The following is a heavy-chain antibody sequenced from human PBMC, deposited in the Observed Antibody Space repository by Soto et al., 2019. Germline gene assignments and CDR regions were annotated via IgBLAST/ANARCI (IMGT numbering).Heavy chain of an antibody. CDR1: GGSINSGGYC. CDR3: SRGILV. V-gene: IGHV4-31*03. Sequence: QVQLQESGPGLVKPSQTLSLTCTVSGGSINSGGYCWSWIRQHPGKGLDWIGCISYGGSTSYNPSLKSRVTISVDTSKNQSSLKLTSVTAAETAVYYCSRGILVWGQGALITVSS. J-gene: IGHJ4*02. CDR2: ISYGGST. D-gene: IGHD5-18*01.